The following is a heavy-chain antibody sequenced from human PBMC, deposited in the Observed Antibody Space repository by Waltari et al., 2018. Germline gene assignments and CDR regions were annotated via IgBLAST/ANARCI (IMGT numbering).Heavy chain of an antibody. CDR3: SITEFDY. Sequence: QVQLVQSGGEVKKPGASVKVSCKASGYTFTTYGVTWVRQAPGQGLEWMGWISGDNVNTNYAQKFQGRITATTDTSTSTGYMELRNLRSDDTAMYYCSITEFDYWGQGTLVTVSS. CDR1: GYTFTTYG. D-gene: IGHD3-10*01. V-gene: IGHV1-18*01. J-gene: IGHJ4*02. CDR2: ISGDNVNT.